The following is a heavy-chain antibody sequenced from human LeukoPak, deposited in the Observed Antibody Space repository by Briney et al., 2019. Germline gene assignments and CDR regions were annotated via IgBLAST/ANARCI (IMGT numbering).Heavy chain of an antibody. J-gene: IGHJ4*02. CDR2: IYTSGST. CDR1: GGSISSYY. V-gene: IGHV4-4*07. Sequence: SETLSLTCTVSGGSISSYYWSWIRQPAGKGLEWIGRIYTSGSTNYNPSLKSRVTMSVDTSKNQFSLKLSSVTAADTAVYYCASSVLDYSNYALDYWGQGTLVTVSS. CDR3: ASSVLDYSNYALDY. D-gene: IGHD4-11*01.